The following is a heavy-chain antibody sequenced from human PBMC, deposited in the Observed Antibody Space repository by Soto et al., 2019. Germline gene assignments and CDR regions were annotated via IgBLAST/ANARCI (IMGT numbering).Heavy chain of an antibody. Sequence: SETLSLTCTVSGGSFSSGSYCWSWIRQHPGKGLEWIGYIYYSGSTNYNPSLKSRVTISVDKSKNQFSLKLSSVTAADTAVYYCARAAMGGSSWPFDYWGQGTLVTVSS. V-gene: IGHV4-61*01. CDR2: IYYSGST. D-gene: IGHD6-13*01. J-gene: IGHJ4*02. CDR3: ARAAMGGSSWPFDY. CDR1: GGSFSSGSYC.